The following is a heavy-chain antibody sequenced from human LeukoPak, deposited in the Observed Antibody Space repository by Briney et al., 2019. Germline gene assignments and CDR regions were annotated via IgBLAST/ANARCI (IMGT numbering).Heavy chain of an antibody. D-gene: IGHD6-13*01. V-gene: IGHV3-49*04. CDR3: TTGSATGTGSGY. CDR1: GFTFGDYV. CDR2: IRSKPYGGTT. Sequence: GGSLRLSCSASGFTFGDYVMSWVRQAPGKGLEWVGFIRSKPYGGTTEYAASVKGRFIISRDDSKTIAYLQMNSLKSEDTAVYYCTTGSATGTGSGYWGQGTLVTVSS. J-gene: IGHJ4*02.